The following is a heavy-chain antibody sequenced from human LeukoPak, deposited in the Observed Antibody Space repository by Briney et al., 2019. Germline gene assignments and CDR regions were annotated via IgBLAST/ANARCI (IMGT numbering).Heavy chain of an antibody. J-gene: IGHJ5*02. Sequence: GGSLRLSCAASGFTFSSYAMSWVRQAPGKGLEWLSYISSTGGTIYYADSVMGRFTISRDNAKNSLYLQMNSLRAEDTALYYCARVDYGSGSYDNWFDPWGQGTLVIVSS. D-gene: IGHD3-10*01. V-gene: IGHV3-48*03. CDR1: GFTFSSYA. CDR2: ISSTGGTI. CDR3: ARVDYGSGSYDNWFDP.